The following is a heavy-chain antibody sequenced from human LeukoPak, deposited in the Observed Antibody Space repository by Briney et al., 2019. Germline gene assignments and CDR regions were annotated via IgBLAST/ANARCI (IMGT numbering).Heavy chain of an antibody. CDR2: INYSGIT. Sequence: SETLSLTCILSAGSINSYWSWIGQPPGKGLEWIGYINYSGITNYNPSRKSRVTISADTPTSPFSLRLSSVSAAETRVCYCVSVIVRGIPSYYYVHLWGKGPRVTVP. CDR1: AGSINSY. V-gene: IGHV4-59*13. D-gene: IGHD3-10*01. J-gene: IGHJ6*03. CDR3: VSVIVRGIPSYYYVHL.